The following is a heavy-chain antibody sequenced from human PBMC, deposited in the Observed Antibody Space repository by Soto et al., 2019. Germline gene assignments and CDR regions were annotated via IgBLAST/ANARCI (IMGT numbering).Heavy chain of an antibody. Sequence: QVQLVQSGAEVKKPGASVKVSCKASGYTFTSDGISWVRQAPGQGLEWMGWISANNGNTKYAQTFQGRVTMTTDTSTSTAYMELRSLRADDTAVYYCARDTAVGLFDYWGQGTLVTVSS. CDR2: ISANNGNT. V-gene: IGHV1-18*01. J-gene: IGHJ4*02. CDR3: ARDTAVGLFDY. D-gene: IGHD1-26*01. CDR1: GYTFTSDG.